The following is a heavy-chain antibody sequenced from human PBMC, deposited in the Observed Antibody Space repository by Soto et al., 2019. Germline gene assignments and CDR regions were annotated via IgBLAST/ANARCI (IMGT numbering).Heavy chain of an antibody. J-gene: IGHJ4*02. CDR2: IIPIFGTA. V-gene: IGHV1-69*13. CDR3: ARVPRLRFLEWLPHYMGPYYFDY. Sequence: ASVKVSCKASGGTFSSYAISWVRQAPGQGLEWMGGIIPIFGTANYAQKFQGRVTITADESTSTAYMELSSLRSEDTAVYYCARVPRLRFLEWLPHYMGPYYFDYWGQGTLVTVSS. CDR1: GGTFSSYA. D-gene: IGHD3-3*01.